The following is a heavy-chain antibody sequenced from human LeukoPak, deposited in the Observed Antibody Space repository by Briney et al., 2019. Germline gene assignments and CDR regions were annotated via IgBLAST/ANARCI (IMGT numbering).Heavy chain of an antibody. Sequence: PGGSLRLSCAASGFTVSSNYMSWVRQAPGKGLEWVSVTYSGGSTYYADSVKGRFTISRDNSKNTLYLQMNSLRAEDTAVYYCARYSGYDSTFDYWGQGTLVTVSS. CDR3: ARYSGYDSTFDY. V-gene: IGHV3-53*01. CDR2: TYSGGST. CDR1: GFTVSSNY. D-gene: IGHD5-12*01. J-gene: IGHJ4*02.